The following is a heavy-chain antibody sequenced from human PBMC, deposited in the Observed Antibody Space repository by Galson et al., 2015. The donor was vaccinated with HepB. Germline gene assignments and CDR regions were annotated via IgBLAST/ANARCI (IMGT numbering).Heavy chain of an antibody. Sequence: SLRLSCAASGFSFSXAWMGWVRQAXGKGLEWVGRIKSRTFGGRVDYGTPVKGRFIISRDDSKDTLSLLMHSLKTEDTAVYYCTTTVRPEDLVDYWGQGSLVTVSS. D-gene: IGHD1-14*01. V-gene: IGHV3-15*01. J-gene: IGHJ4*02. CDR2: IKSRTFGGRV. CDR3: TTTVRPEDLVDY. CDR1: GFSFSXAW.